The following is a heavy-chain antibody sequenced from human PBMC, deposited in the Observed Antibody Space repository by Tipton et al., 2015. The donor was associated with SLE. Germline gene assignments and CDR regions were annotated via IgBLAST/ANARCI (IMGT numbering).Heavy chain of an antibody. CDR2: IYSAGST. CDR3: ARSYDDIYYYYYMDV. J-gene: IGHJ6*03. D-gene: IGHD3-3*01. Sequence: GSLRLSCAASGFTVSNKYMNWVRQAPGKGLEWVSVIYSAGSTYYADSVKGRFTISRDNSKNTLYLQMNSLRAEDTAVYYCARSYDDIYYYYYMDVWGKGTTVTVSS. CDR1: GFTVSNKY. V-gene: IGHV3-53*01.